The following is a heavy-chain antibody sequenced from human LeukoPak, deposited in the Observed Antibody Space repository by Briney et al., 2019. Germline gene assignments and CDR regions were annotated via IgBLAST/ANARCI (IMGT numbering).Heavy chain of an antibody. J-gene: IGHJ6*03. V-gene: IGHV3-21*01. D-gene: IGHD5-24*01. Sequence: GGALRLSCAASGFTFSSYDMTWVRQAPGRGLEWVSSIRPSGDNTYYGDSVKGRFTISRDNAKNSLYLQMNSLRAEDTAVYYCARYNFDYMDVWGKGTTVTVSS. CDR1: GFTFSSYD. CDR2: IRPSGDNT. CDR3: ARYNFDYMDV.